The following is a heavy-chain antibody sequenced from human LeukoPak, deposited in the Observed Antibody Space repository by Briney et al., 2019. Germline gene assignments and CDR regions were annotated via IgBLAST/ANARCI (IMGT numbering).Heavy chain of an antibody. CDR2: IYHSGST. CDR3: ARVPLGYSSHMDV. V-gene: IGHV4-38-2*02. J-gene: IGHJ6*03. D-gene: IGHD6-13*01. Sequence: SETLSLTCTVSGYSISSGYYWGWIRQPPGKGLEWIGSIYHSGSTYYNPSLKSRVTISVDTSKNQFSLKLSSVTAADTAVYYCARVPLGYSSHMDVWGKGTTVTISS. CDR1: GYSISSGYY.